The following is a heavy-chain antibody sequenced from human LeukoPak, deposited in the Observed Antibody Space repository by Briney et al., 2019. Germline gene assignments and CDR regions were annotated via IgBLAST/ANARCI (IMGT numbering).Heavy chain of an antibody. V-gene: IGHV3-21*01. D-gene: IGHD6-19*01. CDR3: AREGGLAKDFDY. CDR2: ISSSSSYI. CDR1: GFTFSSYS. J-gene: IGHJ4*02. Sequence: TAGGSLRLSCAASGFTFSSYSMNWVRQAPGKGLEWVSSISSSSSYIYYADSVKGRFTISRDNAKNSLYLQMNSLRAEDTAVYYCAREGGLAKDFDYWGQGTLVTVSS.